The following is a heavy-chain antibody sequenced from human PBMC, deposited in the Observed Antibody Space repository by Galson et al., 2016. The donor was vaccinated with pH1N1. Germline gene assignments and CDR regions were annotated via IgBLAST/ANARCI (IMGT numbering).Heavy chain of an antibody. CDR3: ARGRAKGGAGAGSSPYYFDS. CDR1: SGSVSGANYY. CDR2: IYFSGST. D-gene: IGHD6-13*01. Sequence: SETLSLTCTVSSGSVSGANYYWTWIRQSAGKGLEWIGRIYFSGSTSYNPSLRGRVSISVDTSKNQFSLDLTSVTAADTAVYYCARGRAKGGAGAGSSPYYFDSWGLGTRVTVSS. J-gene: IGHJ4*02. V-gene: IGHV4-61*10.